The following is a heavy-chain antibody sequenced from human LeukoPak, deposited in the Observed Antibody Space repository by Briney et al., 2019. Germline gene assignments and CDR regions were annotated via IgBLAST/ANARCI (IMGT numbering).Heavy chain of an antibody. CDR3: AKDSGSLLRYFDWDNYFDY. Sequence: GGSLRLSCAASGFTFSSYGMSWVRQAPGKGLEWVSAISGSGGSTYYADSVKGRFTISRDNSKNTLYLQMNSLRAEDTAVYYCAKDSGSLLRYFDWDNYFDYWGQGTLVTVSS. V-gene: IGHV3-23*01. CDR2: ISGSGGST. D-gene: IGHD3-9*01. J-gene: IGHJ4*02. CDR1: GFTFSSYG.